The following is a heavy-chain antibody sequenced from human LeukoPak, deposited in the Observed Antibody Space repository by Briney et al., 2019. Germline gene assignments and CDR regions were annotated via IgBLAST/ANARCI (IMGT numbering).Heavy chain of an antibody. D-gene: IGHD6-19*01. Sequence: GGSLRLSCAASGFTFSDYYMSWIRQAPGKGLEWVSYISSSGSTIYYADSVKGRFTISRDNAKNSLYLQMNSLRAEDTAVYYCARSLGGSPYSSGWYGLNYYYYYMDVWGKGTTVTVSS. V-gene: IGHV3-11*04. CDR2: ISSSGSTI. CDR3: ARSLGGSPYSSGWYGLNYYYYYMDV. CDR1: GFTFSDYY. J-gene: IGHJ6*03.